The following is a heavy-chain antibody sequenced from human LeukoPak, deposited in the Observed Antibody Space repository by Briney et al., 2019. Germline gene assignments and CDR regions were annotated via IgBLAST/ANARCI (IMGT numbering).Heavy chain of an antibody. V-gene: IGHV1-18*04. CDR2: INTDNGDT. J-gene: IGHJ4*01. Sequence: ASAKVSCKASGYTFTNYIISWVRQAPGQGLEWMGWINTDNGDTKYAQKLQGRVSMTTDTSTSTAYMELRSLRSDDTAFYYCARDGYFDYWGHGTLVTVSS. CDR3: ARDGYFDY. CDR1: GYTFTNYI.